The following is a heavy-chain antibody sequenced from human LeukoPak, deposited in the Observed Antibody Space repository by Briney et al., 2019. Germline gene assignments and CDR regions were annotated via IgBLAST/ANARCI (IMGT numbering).Heavy chain of an antibody. CDR1: GFTFNSYA. V-gene: IGHV3-30-3*01. J-gene: IGHJ4*02. CDR3: AWEGGSGSYSN. Sequence: GRSLRLSCAASGFTFNSYAMHWVRQAPGKGLEWLAVISYDGSNKYYADSVKGRFTISRDNSKNTLYLQMNSLRAEDTAVYYCAWEGGSGSYSNWGQGTLVTVSS. CDR2: ISYDGSNK. D-gene: IGHD3-10*01.